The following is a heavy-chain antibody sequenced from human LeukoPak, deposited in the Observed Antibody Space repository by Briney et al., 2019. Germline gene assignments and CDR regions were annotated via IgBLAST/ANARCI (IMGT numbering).Heavy chain of an antibody. Sequence: GASVKVSCKVSGYTLTELSMHWVRQAPGKGLEGMGGFDPEDGETIYEQKFQGRVTMTEDTSTDTAYMELSSLRSEDTAVYYCATLGRYSYGYGDDAFDIWGQGTMVTVSS. J-gene: IGHJ3*02. V-gene: IGHV1-24*01. CDR2: FDPEDGET. CDR3: ATLGRYSYGYGDDAFDI. D-gene: IGHD5-18*01. CDR1: GYTLTELS.